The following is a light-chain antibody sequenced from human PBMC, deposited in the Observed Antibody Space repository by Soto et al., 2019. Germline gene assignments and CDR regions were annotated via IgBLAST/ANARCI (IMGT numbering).Light chain of an antibody. J-gene: IGKJ2*01. CDR1: QGISSY. CDR3: QQLISYPYT. Sequence: DIQLTQSPSFLSASVGDRVTITCRASQGISSYLAWYQQKPGKAPKLLIYTASTLQTGVPSRFSGSLTISSLQPEDFTTYHCQQLISYPYTFGQGTKLEIK. CDR2: TAS. V-gene: IGKV1-9*01.